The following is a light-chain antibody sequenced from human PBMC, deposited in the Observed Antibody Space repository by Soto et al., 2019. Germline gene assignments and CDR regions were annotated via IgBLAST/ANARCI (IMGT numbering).Light chain of an antibody. CDR3: QQYNSYSQT. Sequence: DTQMIQSPSTLSASVGDRVTITCRASQSISSWLAWYQQKPGKAPKLLIYKASNLESGVPSRFSGSGSGTEFTLTISSLQPDDFVTYYCQQYNSYSQTFGQGTKVDIK. CDR2: KAS. CDR1: QSISSW. J-gene: IGKJ1*01. V-gene: IGKV1-5*03.